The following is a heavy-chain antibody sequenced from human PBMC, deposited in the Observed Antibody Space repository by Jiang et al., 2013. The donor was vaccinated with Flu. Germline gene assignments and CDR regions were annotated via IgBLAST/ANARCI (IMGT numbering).Heavy chain of an antibody. CDR3: ARSPGGVLRYFDMAEYFQH. D-gene: IGHD3-9*01. V-gene: IGHV1-8*01. Sequence: SGAEVKKPGASVKVSCKASGYTFTSYDINWVRQATGQGLEWMGWMNPNSGNTGYAQKFQGRVTMTRNTSISTAYMELSSLRSEDTAVYYCARSPGGVLRYFDMAEYFQHWGQGTLVTVSS. J-gene: IGHJ1*01. CDR2: MNPNSGNT. CDR1: GYTFTSYD.